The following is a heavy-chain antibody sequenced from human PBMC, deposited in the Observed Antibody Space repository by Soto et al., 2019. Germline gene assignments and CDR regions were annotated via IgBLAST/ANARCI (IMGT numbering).Heavy chain of an antibody. CDR1: GGSISSSSYY. Sequence: PSETLSLTCTVSGGSISSSSYYWGWIRQPPGKGLEWIGSIYYSGSTYYNPSLKSRVTISVDTSKNQFSLKLSSVTAADTAVYYCARLLLTTYGYVWGRADYFDYWGQGTLVTVS. V-gene: IGHV4-39*01. J-gene: IGHJ4*02. CDR3: ARLLLTTYGYVWGRADYFDY. D-gene: IGHD3-16*01. CDR2: IYYSGST.